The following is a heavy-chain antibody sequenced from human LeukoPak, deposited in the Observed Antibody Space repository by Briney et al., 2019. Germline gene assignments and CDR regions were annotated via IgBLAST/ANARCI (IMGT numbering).Heavy chain of an antibody. D-gene: IGHD4-23*01. CDR3: ARHQINGGNFDY. CDR1: GGSISSYY. Sequence: SETLSLTCTVSGGSISSYYWSWIRQHPGKGLEWIGYIYYSGSTYYNPSLKSRVTISVDTSKNQFSLKLSSVTAADTAVYYCARHQINGGNFDYWGQGTLVTVSS. CDR2: IYYSGST. J-gene: IGHJ4*02. V-gene: IGHV4-59*06.